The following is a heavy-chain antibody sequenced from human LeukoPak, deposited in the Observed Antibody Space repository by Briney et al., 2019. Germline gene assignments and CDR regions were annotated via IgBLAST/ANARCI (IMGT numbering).Heavy chain of an antibody. V-gene: IGHV4-39*01. Sequence: SETLSLTCTVFGGSISGNYYYWGWIRQPPGKGLEWIGSIYYSGTTYYNPSLKSRVTISVDTSKSQFSLKMSSLTAADTAIYYCARSTAAEGPTHNWFDPWGQGILVSVSS. J-gene: IGHJ5*02. CDR1: GGSISGNYYY. CDR3: ARSTAAEGPTHNWFDP. CDR2: IYYSGTT. D-gene: IGHD6-13*01.